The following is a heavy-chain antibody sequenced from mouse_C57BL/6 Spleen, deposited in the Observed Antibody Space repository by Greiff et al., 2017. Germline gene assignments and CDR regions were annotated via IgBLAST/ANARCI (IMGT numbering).Heavy chain of an antibody. V-gene: IGHV14-4*01. CDR1: GFNIKDDY. CDR3: TTGSSYDYEFDY. CDR2: IDPENGDT. D-gene: IGHD2-4*01. J-gene: IGHJ2*01. Sequence: VQLQQSGAELVRPGASVKLSCTASGFNIKDDYMHWVKQRPEQGLEWIGWIDPENGDTEYASKFQGKATITADTSSNTAYLQRSSLTSEDTAVYYGTTGSSYDYEFDYWGQGTTLTVSS.